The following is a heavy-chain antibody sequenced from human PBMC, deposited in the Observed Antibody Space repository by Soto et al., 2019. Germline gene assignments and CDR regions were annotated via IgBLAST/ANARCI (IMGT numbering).Heavy chain of an antibody. Sequence: GGSLRLSCVVSGFIFSDHYMDWVRQAPGKGLEWVGRTRNKANSYTTEYAASVKGRFIISRDDSRDSLFLQMNSLKTEDTAVYYCARASVGARDFDYWGQGALVTVSS. CDR2: TRNKANSYTT. D-gene: IGHD1-26*01. V-gene: IGHV3-72*01. CDR3: ARASVGARDFDY. J-gene: IGHJ4*02. CDR1: GFIFSDHY.